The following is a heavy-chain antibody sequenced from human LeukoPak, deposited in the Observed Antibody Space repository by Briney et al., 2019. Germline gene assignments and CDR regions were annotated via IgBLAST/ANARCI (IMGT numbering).Heavy chain of an antibody. D-gene: IGHD2-8*02. Sequence: PGGSLRLSCSASGFTFRNYAMNWVRQAPGKGLEWVSYISSSGSTIYYADSVQGRFTISRDNAKNSLYLQMNSLRAEDTAVYYCARFYGWRFDYWGQGTLVTVSS. J-gene: IGHJ4*02. CDR2: ISSSGSTI. V-gene: IGHV3-48*03. CDR1: GFTFRNYA. CDR3: ARFYGWRFDY.